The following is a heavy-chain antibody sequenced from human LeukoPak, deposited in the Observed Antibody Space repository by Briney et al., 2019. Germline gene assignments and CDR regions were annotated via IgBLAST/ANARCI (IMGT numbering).Heavy chain of an antibody. V-gene: IGHV3-21*01. J-gene: IGHJ4*02. CDR2: ISSNNGYI. D-gene: IGHD6-6*01. CDR3: ARDLGTRKSIAFAD. CDR1: GFSFSSYR. Sequence: GGSLRLSCAASGFSFSSYRMNWVRQAPGKGLEWVASISSNNGYIYYADSVKGRFTISRDNGENSLHLQLNSLRAEDAAVYYCARDLGTRKSIAFADWGQGTLVTVSS.